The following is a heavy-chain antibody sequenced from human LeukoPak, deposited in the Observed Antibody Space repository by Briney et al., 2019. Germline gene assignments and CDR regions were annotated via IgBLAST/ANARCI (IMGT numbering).Heavy chain of an antibody. CDR3: ARDINDSSGYYIDY. J-gene: IGHJ4*02. V-gene: IGHV1-2*02. Sequence: AASVKVSCKASGYTFTGYYMHWVRQAPGQGLEWMGWINPNSGGTNYAQKFQGRVTMTRDTSISTAYMELSRLRSDDTAVYYCARDINDSSGYYIDYWGQGTLVTVSS. CDR2: INPNSGGT. D-gene: IGHD3-22*01. CDR1: GYTFTGYY.